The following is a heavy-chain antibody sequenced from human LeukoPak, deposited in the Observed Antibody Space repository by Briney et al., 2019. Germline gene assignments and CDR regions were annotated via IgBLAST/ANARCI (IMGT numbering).Heavy chain of an antibody. Sequence: SETLSLTCTVSGGSISSSSYYWGWIRQPRGKGLEWIGSIYYSGSTYYNPSLKSRVTISVDTSKNQFSLKLSSVTAADTAVYYCARHLYYYGSGSYHYYYYYYMDVWGKGTTVTVSS. CDR2: IYYSGST. V-gene: IGHV4-39*01. CDR1: GGSISSSSYY. CDR3: ARHLYYYGSGSYHYYYYYYMDV. D-gene: IGHD3-10*01. J-gene: IGHJ6*03.